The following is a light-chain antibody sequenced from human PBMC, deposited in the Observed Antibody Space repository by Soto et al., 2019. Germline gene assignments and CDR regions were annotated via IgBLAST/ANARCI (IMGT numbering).Light chain of an antibody. CDR1: SSDVGRYNF. J-gene: IGLJ3*02. V-gene: IGLV2-11*01. CDR2: DVS. CDR3: CSYAGIYTLV. Sequence: QSALTQPRSVSGSPGQSVTISCTGTSSDVGRYNFVSWYQQHPGKAPKLMTYDVSKRPSGVPDRFSGSKSGNTASLTISGLQAEDEADYYCCSYAGIYTLVFGGGTKLTVL.